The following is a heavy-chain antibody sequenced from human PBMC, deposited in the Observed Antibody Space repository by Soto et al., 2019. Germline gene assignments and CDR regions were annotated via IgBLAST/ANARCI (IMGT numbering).Heavy chain of an antibody. CDR1: GYTFSSYA. J-gene: IGHJ4*02. CDR2: INAGNGNT. CDR3: ARDLGWLQFDY. V-gene: IGHV1-3*05. Sequence: QVQLVQSGAEEKKPGASVKVSCKASGYTFSSYAMDWVRQAPGQRLEWMGWINAGNGNTKYSQKFQGRVTISRDTDASTAYMELSSRRSEDTAVYYCARDLGWLQFDYWGQGTLVTVSS. D-gene: IGHD5-12*01.